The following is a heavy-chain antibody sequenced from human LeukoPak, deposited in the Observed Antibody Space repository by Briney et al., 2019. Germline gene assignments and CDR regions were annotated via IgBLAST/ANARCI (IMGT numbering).Heavy chain of an antibody. D-gene: IGHD6-13*01. CDR3: ARVPYSSSWYRGDYFDY. Sequence: ASVKVSCKASGYTFTGYYMHWVRQAPGQGLEWMGIINPSGGSTSYAQKFQGRVTMTRDMSTSTVYMELSSLRSEDTAVYYCARVPYSSSWYRGDYFDYWGQGTLVTVSS. CDR2: INPSGGST. J-gene: IGHJ4*02. V-gene: IGHV1-46*01. CDR1: GYTFTGYY.